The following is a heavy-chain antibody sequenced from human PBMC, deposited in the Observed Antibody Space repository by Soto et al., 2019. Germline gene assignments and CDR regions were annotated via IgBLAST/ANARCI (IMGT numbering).Heavy chain of an antibody. J-gene: IGHJ4*02. Sequence: GGSLRLYCAASGFTFSDYYMSWIRQAPGKGLEWVSYICSSGSIIYYADSLKGRFTLSRDNAKNSLFLQMHSLRAEDTAVYYFAGTSVPAASFDYWGQGTLVTVSS. V-gene: IGHV3-11*01. D-gene: IGHD2-2*01. CDR1: GFTFSDYY. CDR2: ICSSGSII. CDR3: AGTSVPAASFDY.